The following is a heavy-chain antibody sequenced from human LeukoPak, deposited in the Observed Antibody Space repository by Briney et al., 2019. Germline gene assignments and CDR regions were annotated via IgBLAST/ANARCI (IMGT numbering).Heavy chain of an antibody. J-gene: IGHJ5*02. D-gene: IGHD3-3*01. V-gene: IGHV1-24*01. CDR3: ATVLPVLRFLEWSPGRFDP. Sequence: ASVKVSCKVSGYTLTELSMHWVRQAPGKGLEWMGGFDPEDGETIYAQKFQGRVTMTEDTSTDTAYLELSSLRSEDTAVYYCATVLPVLRFLEWSPGRFDPGGQGTLVTVSS. CDR1: GYTLTELS. CDR2: FDPEDGET.